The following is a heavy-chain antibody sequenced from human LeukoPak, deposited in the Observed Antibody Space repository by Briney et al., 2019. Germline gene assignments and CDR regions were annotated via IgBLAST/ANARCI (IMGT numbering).Heavy chain of an antibody. CDR2: VYYPGST. J-gene: IGHJ2*01. D-gene: IGHD2-21*01. V-gene: IGHV4-59*08. CDR3: ARRVAVAPLWYFDV. CDR1: AGSFSTYY. Sequence: KPSETLSLTCTVSAGSFSTYYWSWIRQPPGEGLEWIGYVYYPGSTNYNPSLKSRVTISLDTSKNQFSLKLSSVTAADTAVYYCARRVAVAPLWYFDVWGRGTLVTVSS.